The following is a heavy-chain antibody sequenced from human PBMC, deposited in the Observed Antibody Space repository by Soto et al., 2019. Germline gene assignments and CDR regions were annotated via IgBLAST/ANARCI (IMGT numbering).Heavy chain of an antibody. J-gene: IGHJ4*02. CDR3: ARAVRSSSWAPDY. D-gene: IGHD6-13*01. V-gene: IGHV4-34*01. CDR1: GGSFSGYY. CDR2: INHSGST. Sequence: PSETLSLTCAVYGGSFSGYYWSWIRQPPGKGLEWIGEINHSGSTNYNPSLKSRVTISVDTSKNQFYLKLSSVTAADTAVYYCARAVRSSSWAPDYWGQGTLVTVSS.